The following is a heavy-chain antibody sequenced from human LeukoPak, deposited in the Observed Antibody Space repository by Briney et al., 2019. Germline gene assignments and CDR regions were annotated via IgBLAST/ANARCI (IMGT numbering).Heavy chain of an antibody. CDR1: GFTFSSYA. CDR2: ISGSGGST. D-gene: IGHD2-2*01. V-gene: IGHV3-23*01. Sequence: GGSLRLSCAASGFTFSSYAMSWVRQAPGKGLEWVSAISGSGGSTYYADSVKGRFTISRDNSKNTLYLQMNSLRAEDTAVYYCAKDHGGYCSSTSCWEHSWGYMDVWGKGTTVTVSS. J-gene: IGHJ6*03. CDR3: AKDHGGYCSSTSCWEHSWGYMDV.